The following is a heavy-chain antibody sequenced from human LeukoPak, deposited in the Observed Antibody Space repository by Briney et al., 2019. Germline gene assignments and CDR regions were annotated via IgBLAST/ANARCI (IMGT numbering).Heavy chain of an antibody. CDR3: ARGAAARAPFDY. V-gene: IGHV4-31*03. J-gene: IGHJ4*02. CDR1: GGSISSGGYY. CDR2: TYYSGST. D-gene: IGHD2-2*01. Sequence: SQTLSLTCTVSGGSISSGGYYWSWIRQHPGKGLEWIGYTYYSGSTYYNPSLKSRVTISVDTSKNQFSLKLSSVTAADTAVYYCARGAAARAPFDYWGQGTLVTVSS.